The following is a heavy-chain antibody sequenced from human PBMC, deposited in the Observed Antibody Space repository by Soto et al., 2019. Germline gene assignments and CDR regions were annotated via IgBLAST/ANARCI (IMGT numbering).Heavy chain of an antibody. CDR2: IKSKTDGGTT. CDR1: GFTFSNAW. V-gene: IGHV3-15*01. CDR3: TTGGVVVTAIYGPDAFDI. Sequence: SGGSLRLSCAASGFTFSNAWMSWVRQAPGKGLEWVGRIKSKTDGGTTDYAAPVKGRFTISRDDSKNTQYLQMNSLKTEDTAVYYCTTGGVVVTAIYGPDAFDIWGQGTMVTVSS. J-gene: IGHJ3*02. D-gene: IGHD2-21*02.